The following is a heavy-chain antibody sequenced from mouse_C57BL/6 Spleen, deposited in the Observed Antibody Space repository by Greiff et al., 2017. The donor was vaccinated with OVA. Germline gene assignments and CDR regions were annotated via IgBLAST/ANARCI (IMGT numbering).Heavy chain of an antibody. CDR1: GYTFTDYE. Sequence: QVQLQQSGAELVRPGASVTLSCKASGYTFTDYEMHWVKQTPVHGLEWIGAIDPETGGTAYNQKFKGKAILTADKSSSTAYMQLSSLTSEDSAVYYCARPSYDYYYAMDYWGQGTSVTVSS. CDR2: IDPETGGT. J-gene: IGHJ4*01. D-gene: IGHD2-4*01. V-gene: IGHV1-15*01. CDR3: ARPSYDYYYAMDY.